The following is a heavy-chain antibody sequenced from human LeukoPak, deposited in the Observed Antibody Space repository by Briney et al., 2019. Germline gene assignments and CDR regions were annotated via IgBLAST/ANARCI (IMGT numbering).Heavy chain of an antibody. J-gene: IGHJ4*02. D-gene: IGHD6-19*01. CDR1: GDSISRSSYY. V-gene: IGHV4-39*01. Sequence: SETLSLTRTVSGDSISRSSYYWGWIRQPPGKGLEWIGSIYYSGSTYYNPSLKSRVTISVDTSKNQFSLKLSSVTAADTAVYYCARHSSYRGSGWYYFDYWGRGTLVTVSS. CDR2: IYYSGST. CDR3: ARHSSYRGSGWYYFDY.